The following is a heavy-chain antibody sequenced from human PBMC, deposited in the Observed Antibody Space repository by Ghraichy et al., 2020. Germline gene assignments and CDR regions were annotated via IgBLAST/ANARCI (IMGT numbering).Heavy chain of an antibody. V-gene: IGHV3-21*01. Sequence: GGSLRLSCAASGFTFSSYSMNWVRQAPGKGLEWVSSISRYSTYIYYADSVKGRFTISRDNAKSSLYLQMNSLRAEDTAVYYCASEGLIVGAATYYFDYWGQGTLVTVSS. J-gene: IGHJ4*02. CDR2: ISRYSTYI. D-gene: IGHD1-26*01. CDR3: ASEGLIVGAATYYFDY. CDR1: GFTFSSYS.